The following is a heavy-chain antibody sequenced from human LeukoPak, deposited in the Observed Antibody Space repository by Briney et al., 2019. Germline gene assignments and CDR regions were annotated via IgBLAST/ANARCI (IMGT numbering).Heavy chain of an antibody. V-gene: IGHV4-59*01. CDR3: ARYSPYNWNPVNAFDI. D-gene: IGHD1-20*01. J-gene: IGHJ3*02. Sequence: SETLSLTCTVSGGSISSYYWSWIRQPPGKGLEWIGYIYYSGSTNYNPSLKCRVTISVDTSKNQFSLKLSSVTAADTAVYYCARYSPYNWNPVNAFDIWGQGTMVTVSS. CDR1: GGSISSYY. CDR2: IYYSGST.